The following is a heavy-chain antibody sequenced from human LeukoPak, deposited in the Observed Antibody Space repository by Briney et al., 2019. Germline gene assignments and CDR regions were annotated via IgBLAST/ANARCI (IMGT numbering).Heavy chain of an antibody. CDR2: ISSSSSTI. CDR1: GFTFSSYR. D-gene: IGHD6-19*01. J-gene: IGHJ3*02. V-gene: IGHV3-48*04. Sequence: GGSLRLSCAASGFTFSSYRMIWVRQTPGKGLEWVSSISSSSSTINYADSVKGRFTISRDNAKNSLYLQMNSLRAEDTAVYYCASSSGWPSQSDAFDIWGQGTMVTVSS. CDR3: ASSSGWPSQSDAFDI.